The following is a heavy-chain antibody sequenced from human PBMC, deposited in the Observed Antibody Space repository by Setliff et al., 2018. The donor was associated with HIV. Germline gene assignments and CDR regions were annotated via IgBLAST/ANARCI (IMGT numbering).Heavy chain of an antibody. V-gene: IGHV4-59*01. CDR2: IFYSGTT. CDR1: GGSIAGYY. J-gene: IGHJ4*02. D-gene: IGHD3-10*01. Sequence: SETLSLTCTVSGGSIAGYYWNWMRQPPGGGLEWIGYIFYSGTTNYNPSLKSRVTMSVDTANNHFSLNLRSVTAADTAVYYCTRGAPYGSGRHRWNSWGRGTLVTVSS. CDR3: TRGAPYGSGRHRWNS.